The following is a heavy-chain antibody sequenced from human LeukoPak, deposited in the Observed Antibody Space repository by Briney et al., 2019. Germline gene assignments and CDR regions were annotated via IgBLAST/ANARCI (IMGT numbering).Heavy chain of an antibody. D-gene: IGHD1-26*01. V-gene: IGHV4-34*01. Sequence: SETLSLTCAVYGGSFSGYYWSWIRQPPGKGLEWIGEINHSGSTNYNPSLKSRVTISVDTSKNQFSLKLSSVTAADTAVYYCARLYRATDAFDIWGQGTMVTVSS. J-gene: IGHJ3*02. CDR2: INHSGST. CDR1: GGSFSGYY. CDR3: ARLYRATDAFDI.